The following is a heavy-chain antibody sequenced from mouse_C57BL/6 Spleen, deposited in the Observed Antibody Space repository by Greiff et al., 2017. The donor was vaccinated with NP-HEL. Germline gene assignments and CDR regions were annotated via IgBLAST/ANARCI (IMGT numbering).Heavy chain of an antibody. J-gene: IGHJ3*01. Sequence: EVQGVESGGGLVKPGGSLKLSCAASGFTFSSYTMSWVRQTPEKRLEWVATISGGGGNTYYPDSVKGRFTISRDNAKNTLYLQMSSLRSEDTALYYCARHEELLFAYWGQGTLVTVSA. CDR2: ISGGGGNT. CDR1: GFTFSSYT. CDR3: ARHEELLFAY. V-gene: IGHV5-9*01.